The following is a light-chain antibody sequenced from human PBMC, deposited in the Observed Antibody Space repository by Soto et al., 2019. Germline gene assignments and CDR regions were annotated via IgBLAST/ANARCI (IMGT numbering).Light chain of an antibody. Sequence: QSALAQPASVSGSPGQSVTISCSGSVIGNYNLVSWYQHLPGRAPKLLIFEVTMRPSGISDRFSGSKSASTASLTISGLQAEDEGDYYCASYAGSRNYVLGSGTKVT. J-gene: IGLJ1*01. CDR1: SVIGNYNL. CDR3: ASYAGSRNYV. CDR2: EVT. V-gene: IGLV2-23*02.